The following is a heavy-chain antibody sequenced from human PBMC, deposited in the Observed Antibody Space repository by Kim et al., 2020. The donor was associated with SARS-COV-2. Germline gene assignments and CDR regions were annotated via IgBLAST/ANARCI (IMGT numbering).Heavy chain of an antibody. CDR3: AKGKSPGKVDWFDP. D-gene: IGHD1-1*01. J-gene: IGHJ5*02. V-gene: IGHV3-23*01. Sequence: YGVSGKGRFIISSESSKNTLYLQMNSLRVEDTAIYYCAKGKSPGKVDWFDPWGQGTLVTVSS.